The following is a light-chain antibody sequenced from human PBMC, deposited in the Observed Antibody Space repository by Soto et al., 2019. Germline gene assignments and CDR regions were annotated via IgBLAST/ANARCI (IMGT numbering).Light chain of an antibody. V-gene: IGKV1-5*03. J-gene: IGKJ2*01. Sequence: DIQMTQSPSTLSASIGDRVSITCRASQSISNWLAWFQQKPGKAPKLLIYKASSLESGVPSRFSGSGSGTEFTLTISSLQPDDFATYYCQQYDSSSGYTFGQGTKLEIK. CDR2: KAS. CDR3: QQYDSSSGYT. CDR1: QSISNW.